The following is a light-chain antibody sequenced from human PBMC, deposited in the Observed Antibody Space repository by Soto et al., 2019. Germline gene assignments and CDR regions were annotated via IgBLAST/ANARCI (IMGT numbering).Light chain of an antibody. V-gene: IGLV4-69*01. CDR3: QTWGTASVI. CDR2: LNNDGSQ. J-gene: IGLJ2*01. CDR1: SGHSNYA. Sequence: QPVLTQSPSASASLGASVKLTCTLSSGHSNYAIAWHQQQPEKGPRYLMKLNNDGSQSKGDGIPDRFSGSSSGAERYLTISSLQSEDEADYYCQTWGTASVIFGGGTKLTVL.